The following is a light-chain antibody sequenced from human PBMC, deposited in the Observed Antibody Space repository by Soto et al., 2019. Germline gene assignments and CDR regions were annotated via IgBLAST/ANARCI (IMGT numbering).Light chain of an antibody. CDR3: ISYTGSSTSYV. CDR1: SSDFGSYDH. J-gene: IGLJ1*01. Sequence: QSVLTQPASVSGSPGQSITMSCSGTSSDFGSYDHVAWYQQFPGKTPKLMIYEVSNRPSGVSSRFSGSKSGNTASLTISGLQAEDEADYYCISYTGSSTSYVFGSGTKVP. V-gene: IGLV2-14*01. CDR2: EVS.